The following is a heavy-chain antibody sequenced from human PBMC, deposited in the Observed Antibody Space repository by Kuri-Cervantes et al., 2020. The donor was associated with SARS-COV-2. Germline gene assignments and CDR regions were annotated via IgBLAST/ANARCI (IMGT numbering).Heavy chain of an antibody. CDR1: GFTFSSCA. CDR2: IKQDGSEK. J-gene: IGHJ3*02. V-gene: IGHV3-7*01. CDR3: ARVIEDTADAFDI. D-gene: IGHD5-18*01. Sequence: ETLSLTCAASGFTFSSCAMHWVRQAPGKGLEWVANIKQDGSEKYYVDSVKGRFTISRDNAKNSLYLQMNSLRAEDTAVYYCARVIEDTADAFDIWGQGTMVTVSS.